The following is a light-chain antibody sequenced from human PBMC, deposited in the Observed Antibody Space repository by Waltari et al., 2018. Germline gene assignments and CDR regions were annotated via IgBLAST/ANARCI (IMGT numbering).Light chain of an antibody. CDR1: SSNIGAGSA. CDR2: GNS. V-gene: IGLV1-40*01. Sequence: QAVLTQPPSVSGATGQRVTLFCTGISSNIGAGSAGPWSQQLPGTAPKLLIYGNSNRPSGVPDRFSGSKSGTSASLAITGLQTDDEADYYCQSYDTSLSGSFVFGTGTKVTVL. CDR3: QSYDTSLSGSFV. J-gene: IGLJ1*01.